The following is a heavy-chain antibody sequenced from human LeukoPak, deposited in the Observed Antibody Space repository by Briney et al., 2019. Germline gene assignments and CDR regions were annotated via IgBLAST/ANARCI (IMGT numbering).Heavy chain of an antibody. Sequence: SETLSLTCTVSGGSITSSGYYWGWICQPPGKGLEWIGSIYYSGSTYYNPSLKSRVTISVDTSKNQFSLQLSSVTAADTAVYYCASPRGYSYGRVHYWGQGTLVTVSS. D-gene: IGHD5-18*01. J-gene: IGHJ4*02. CDR3: ASPRGYSYGRVHY. V-gene: IGHV4-39*01. CDR2: IYYSGST. CDR1: GGSITSSGYY.